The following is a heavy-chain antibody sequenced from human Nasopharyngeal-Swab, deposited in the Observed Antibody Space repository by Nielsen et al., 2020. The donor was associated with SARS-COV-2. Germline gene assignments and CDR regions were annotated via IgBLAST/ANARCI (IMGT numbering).Heavy chain of an antibody. V-gene: IGHV1-18*01. D-gene: IGHD6-19*01. CDR3: ARDYRAWSSGFPFDY. CDR1: GYTFTSYG. CDR2: ISAYNGNT. Sequence: ASVKVSCKASGYTFTSYGISWVRQAPGQGLEWMEWISAYNGNTNYAQKLQSRVTMTTDTSTSTAYMELRSLRSDDTAVYYCARDYRAWSSGFPFDYWGQGTLVTVSS. J-gene: IGHJ4*02.